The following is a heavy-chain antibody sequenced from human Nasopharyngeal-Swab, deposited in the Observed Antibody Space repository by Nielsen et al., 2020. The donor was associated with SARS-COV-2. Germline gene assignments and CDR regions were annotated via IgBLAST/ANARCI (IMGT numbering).Heavy chain of an antibody. V-gene: IGHV3-21*01. D-gene: IGHD6-6*01. J-gene: IGHJ6*02. CDR1: GFTLSSYS. CDR2: ISSSSSYI. Sequence: GESLKTPCAASGFTLSSYSMNWGRQAPGKGLEWVSSISSSSSYIYYADSVKGRFTISRDNAKNSLYLQMNSLRAEDTAVYYCARFSQLGPSMDVWGQGTTVTVSS. CDR3: ARFSQLGPSMDV.